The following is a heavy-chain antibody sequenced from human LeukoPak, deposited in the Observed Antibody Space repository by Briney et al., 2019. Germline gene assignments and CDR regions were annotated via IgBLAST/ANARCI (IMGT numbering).Heavy chain of an antibody. V-gene: IGHV4-39*07. CDR3: ARDGGWVLVTEIDY. J-gene: IGHJ4*02. Sequence: SETLSLTCTVSGGSISSSSYYWGWIRQPPGKGLEWIGTIHHSGNTYYNPSLKSRVTISMDTSKNQFSLKLSSVTAADTAVYYCARDGGWVLVTEIDYWGQGILVTVSS. D-gene: IGHD3-9*01. CDR1: GGSISSSSYY. CDR2: IHHSGNT.